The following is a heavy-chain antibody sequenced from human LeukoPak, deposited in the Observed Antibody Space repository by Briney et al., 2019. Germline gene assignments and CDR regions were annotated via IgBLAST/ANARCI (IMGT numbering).Heavy chain of an antibody. V-gene: IGHV1-2*04. CDR3: ARRSGDYGGNSGHYYYYMDV. D-gene: IGHD4-23*01. CDR1: GYTFTGYY. CDR2: INPNSGST. J-gene: IGHJ6*03. Sequence: GASVKVSCKASGYTFTGYYMHWVRQAPGQGLEWMGWINPNSGSTNYAQKFQGWVTMTRDTSISTAYMELSSLRSEDTAVYYCARRSGDYGGNSGHYYYYMDVWGKGTTVTVSS.